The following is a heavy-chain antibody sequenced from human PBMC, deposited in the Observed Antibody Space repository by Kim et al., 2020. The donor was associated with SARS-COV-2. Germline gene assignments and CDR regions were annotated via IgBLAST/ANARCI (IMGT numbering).Heavy chain of an antibody. CDR2: ISGLGDRT. J-gene: IGHJ5*02. Sequence: GGSLRLSCAASGFTFSVSAIGWVRRPPGKGLEWVSTISGLGDRTHYADSVKGRFTIFRDNSRDLLYLQMNSLTVEDTAVYYCGKAMGCSGGSGHPDGWFDLWGQGTLVTVSS. CDR1: GFTFSVSA. D-gene: IGHD2-15*01. V-gene: IGHV3-23*01. CDR3: GKAMGCSGGSGHPDGWFDL.